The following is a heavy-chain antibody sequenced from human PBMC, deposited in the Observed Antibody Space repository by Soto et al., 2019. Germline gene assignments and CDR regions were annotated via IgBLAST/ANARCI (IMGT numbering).Heavy chain of an antibody. CDR1: GFTFSSYG. Sequence: PGGSLRLSCAASGFTFSSYGMHWVRQAPGKGLEWVAVIWYDGSNKYYADSVKGRFTISRDNSKNTLYLQMNSLRAEDTAVYYCAGDEDIVLVPAANPLDVWGQGTTVTVSS. V-gene: IGHV3-33*01. CDR3: AGDEDIVLVPAANPLDV. CDR2: IWYDGSNK. J-gene: IGHJ6*02. D-gene: IGHD2-2*01.